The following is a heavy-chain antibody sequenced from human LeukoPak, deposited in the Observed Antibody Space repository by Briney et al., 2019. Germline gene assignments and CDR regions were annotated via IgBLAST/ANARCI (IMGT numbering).Heavy chain of an antibody. CDR3: AKGGSGGGY. Sequence: GRSLRLSCAASGFTFDDFVMHWGRQAPGKGLEWVSGISWNSGSIGYADSVKGRFTISRDNAKNSLYLQMNSLRAEDTALYYCAKGGSGGGYWGQGTLVTVSS. CDR1: GFTFDDFV. J-gene: IGHJ4*02. CDR2: ISWNSGSI. V-gene: IGHV3-9*01. D-gene: IGHD1-1*01.